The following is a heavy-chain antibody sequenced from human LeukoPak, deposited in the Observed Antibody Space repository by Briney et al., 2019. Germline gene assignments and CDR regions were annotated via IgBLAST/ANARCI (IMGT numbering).Heavy chain of an antibody. D-gene: IGHD3-3*01. CDR2: MNPNSGNT. CDR1: GGTFSSYA. Sequence: ASVKVSCKASGGTFSSYAISWVRQAPGQGLEWMGWMNPNSGNTGYAQKFQGRVTMTRNTSISTAYMELSSLRSEDTAVYYCARASFTYYDFWSGINWFDPWGQGTLVTVSS. J-gene: IGHJ5*02. V-gene: IGHV1-8*02. CDR3: ARASFTYYDFWSGINWFDP.